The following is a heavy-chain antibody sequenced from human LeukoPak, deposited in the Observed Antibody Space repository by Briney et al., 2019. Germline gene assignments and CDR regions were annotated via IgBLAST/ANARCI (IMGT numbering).Heavy chain of an antibody. CDR2: IYYSGST. V-gene: IGHV4-59*01. D-gene: IGHD4-17*01. CDR1: GGSISSYY. Sequence: PSETLSLTCTVSGGSISSYYWSWIRQPPGKGLEWIGYIYYSGSTNYNPSLKSRVTISVDTSKNQFSLKLSSVTAADTAVYYCARAPTTVPYYYYMDVWGKGTTDTISS. CDR3: ARAPTTVPYYYYMDV. J-gene: IGHJ6*03.